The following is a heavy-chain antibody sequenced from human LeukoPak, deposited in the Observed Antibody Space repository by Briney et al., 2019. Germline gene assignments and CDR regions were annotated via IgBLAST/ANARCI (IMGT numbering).Heavy chain of an antibody. CDR1: GGSISSYY. V-gene: IGHV4-59*08. Sequence: SETLSLTCAVSGGSISSYYWTWIRQPPGKGLEWVGYIQNSAIYRAKIKSSPSLQSRVSLSIDTSKNQVSLAVNSVTAADTAVYYCARLSSTLYYSMDVWGPGTAVTVSS. J-gene: IGHJ6*02. CDR3: ARLSSTLYYSMDV. D-gene: IGHD6-6*01. CDR2: IQNSAIYRAKI.